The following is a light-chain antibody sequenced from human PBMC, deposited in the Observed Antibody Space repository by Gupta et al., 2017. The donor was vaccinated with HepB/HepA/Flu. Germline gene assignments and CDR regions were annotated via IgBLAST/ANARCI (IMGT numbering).Light chain of an antibody. V-gene: IGLV2-11*01. CDR3: CSYAGTYGFVI. CDR2: DVN. CDR1: NSDVGGYNY. J-gene: IGLJ2*01. Sequence: QSALTQPRSVSGSPGQSVTISCPGTNSDVGGYNYVSWYQQHPGKVPKLMIYDVNKRPSGVPDRFSGSKSGNTASLTISGLQAEDEADYYCCSYAGTYGFVIFGGGTKLTVL.